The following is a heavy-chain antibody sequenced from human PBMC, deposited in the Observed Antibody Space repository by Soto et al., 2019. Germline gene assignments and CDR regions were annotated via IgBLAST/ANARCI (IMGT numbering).Heavy chain of an antibody. CDR3: VRGCFYYCFDF. D-gene: IGHD3-22*01. J-gene: IGHJ4*02. Sequence: PSDTWSLTSSASGITMSYVAFSWNWIRNSPGKGLEWLGYISHLETTYYNPFFRSRLSLPIDRTRNQFFLSLTSMTAAAKAVYYCVRGCFYYCFDFWGQGIQVTVSS. V-gene: IGHV4-30-2*06. CDR2: ISHLETT. CDR1: GITMSYVAFS.